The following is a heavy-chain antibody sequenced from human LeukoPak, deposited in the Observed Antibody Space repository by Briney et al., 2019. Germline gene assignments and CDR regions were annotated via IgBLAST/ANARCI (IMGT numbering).Heavy chain of an antibody. Sequence: GGSLRLSCAASGFTFSSYWMSWVRQAPRKGLEWVANIKQDGSEKYYVDSVKGRFTISRDNAKNSLYLQMNSLRAEDTAVYYCAREIAAAGTTIFSPNFDYWGQGTLVTVSS. V-gene: IGHV3-7*01. CDR2: IKQDGSEK. CDR3: AREIAAAGTTIFSPNFDY. J-gene: IGHJ4*02. CDR1: GFTFSSYW. D-gene: IGHD6-13*01.